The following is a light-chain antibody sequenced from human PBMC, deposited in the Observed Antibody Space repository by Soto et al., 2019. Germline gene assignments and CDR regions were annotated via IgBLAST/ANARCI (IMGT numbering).Light chain of an antibody. V-gene: IGLV2-14*01. Sequence: QSALTQPASLSGSPGQSITISCTGASSDIGAYDYVSWFQQHPGKAPKLMISAVNNRPSGVSNRFSGSKSGNTAYLTISGLQVEDEAEYFCFSFKTTSTHVFGTGTKVTVL. CDR2: AVN. CDR1: SSDIGAYDY. J-gene: IGLJ1*01. CDR3: FSFKTTSTHV.